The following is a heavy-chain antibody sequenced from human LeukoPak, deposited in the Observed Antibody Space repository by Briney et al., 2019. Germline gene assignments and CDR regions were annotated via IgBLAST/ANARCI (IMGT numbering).Heavy chain of an antibody. V-gene: IGHV3-33*06. D-gene: IGHD4-11*01. J-gene: IGHJ4*02. CDR1: GFTFSSYG. CDR3: AKISDYSNFLDY. Sequence: GRSLRLSCAASGFTFSSYGMHWVRQAPGKGLEWVAVIWYDGSNKYYADSVKGRFTISRDNSKNTLYLQMNGLRAEDTAVYYCAKISDYSNFLDYWGQGTLVTVSS. CDR2: IWYDGSNK.